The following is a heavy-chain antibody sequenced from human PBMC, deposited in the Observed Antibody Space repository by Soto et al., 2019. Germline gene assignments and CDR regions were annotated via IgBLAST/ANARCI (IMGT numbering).Heavy chain of an antibody. CDR3: AKSPLGYCSGGSCYPPHYFDY. Sequence: PGGSLRLSCAASGFTFSNYAMSWVRQAPGKGLEWVSGVGGSGDSTYYADSVKGRFTISRDNSKDTLYLQMNSLRAEDTAVYYCAKSPLGYCSGGSCYPPHYFDYWGQGTLVTVS. CDR2: VGGSGDST. J-gene: IGHJ4*02. D-gene: IGHD2-15*01. CDR1: GFTFSNYA. V-gene: IGHV3-23*01.